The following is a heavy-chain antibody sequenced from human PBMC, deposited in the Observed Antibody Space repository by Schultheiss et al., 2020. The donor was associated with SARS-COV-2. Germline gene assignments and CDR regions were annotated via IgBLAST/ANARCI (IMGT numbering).Heavy chain of an antibody. D-gene: IGHD3-22*01. Sequence: SETLSLTCAVSGYSISSGYYWGWIRQLPRKGLEWIGFIYHSGSTNYNPSLKSRVTISVDTSKNQFSLKLSSVTAADTAVYYCARTTYYYDSSGYYFDYWGQGTLVTVSS. CDR1: GYSISSGYY. CDR3: ARTTYYYDSSGYYFDY. J-gene: IGHJ4*02. V-gene: IGHV4-38-2*01. CDR2: IYHSGST.